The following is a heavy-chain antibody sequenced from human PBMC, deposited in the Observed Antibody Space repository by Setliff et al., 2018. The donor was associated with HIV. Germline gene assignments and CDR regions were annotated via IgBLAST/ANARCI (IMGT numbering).Heavy chain of an antibody. J-gene: IGHJ4*02. Sequence: VKVSCKASGYTFANYGIAWVRQAPGQGLEWMAWISPKNGNTNHAQKYHERLIMSTDTSTSTAYMELRSLRSDDTAVYYCARGPPIVVVPAALLTFDYWGQGTLVTVSS. CDR3: ARGPPIVVVPAALLTFDY. V-gene: IGHV1-18*01. D-gene: IGHD2-2*01. CDR1: GYTFANYG. CDR2: ISPKNGNT.